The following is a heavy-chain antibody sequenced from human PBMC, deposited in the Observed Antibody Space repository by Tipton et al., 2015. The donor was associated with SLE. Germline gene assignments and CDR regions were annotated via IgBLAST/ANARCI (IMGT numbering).Heavy chain of an antibody. D-gene: IGHD5-12*01. V-gene: IGHV4-4*02. CDR2: IYHSGST. J-gene: IGHJ2*01. CDR3: ARDLSTATAPRGYFDL. Sequence: TLSLTCAVSGGSISSSNWWSWVRQPPGKGLEWIGEIYHSGSTNYNPSLKSRVTISVDKSKNQFSLKLSSVTAADTAVYYCARDLSTATAPRGYFDLWGRGTLVTVSS. CDR1: GGSISSSNW.